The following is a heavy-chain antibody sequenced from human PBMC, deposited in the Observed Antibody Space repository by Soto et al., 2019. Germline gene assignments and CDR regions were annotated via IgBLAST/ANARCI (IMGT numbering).Heavy chain of an antibody. CDR2: IIPIFGTA. D-gene: IGHD3-10*01. Sequence: SVKVSCKASGGTFSSYAISWVRQAPGQGLEWMGGIIPIFGTANYAQKFQGRVTITADESTSTAYMELSSLRSEDTAVYYCARGYYYGNWGGFDPWGQGTLVTVSS. CDR1: GGTFSSYA. CDR3: ARGYYYGNWGGFDP. J-gene: IGHJ5*02. V-gene: IGHV1-69*13.